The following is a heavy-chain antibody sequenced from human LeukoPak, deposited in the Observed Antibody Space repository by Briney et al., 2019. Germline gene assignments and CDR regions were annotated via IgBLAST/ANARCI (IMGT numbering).Heavy chain of an antibody. J-gene: IGHJ3*02. CDR1: GGTFSSYA. CDR2: VIPIFGTA. CDR3: ARRLGLGYGDYESAFDI. D-gene: IGHD4-17*01. Sequence: SVKVSCKASGGTFSSYAISWVRQAPGQGLEWMGRVIPIFGTANYAQKFQGRVTITTDESTSTAYMELSSLRSEDTAVYYCARRLGLGYGDYESAFDIWGQGTMVTVSS. V-gene: IGHV1-69*05.